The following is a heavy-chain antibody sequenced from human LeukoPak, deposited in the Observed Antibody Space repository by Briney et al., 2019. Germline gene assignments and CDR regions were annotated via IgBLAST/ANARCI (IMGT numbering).Heavy chain of an antibody. CDR1: GFTFSSYS. Sequence: GGSLRLSCAASGFTFSSYSMNWVRQAPGKGLEWVSSISSSSSYIYYADSVKGRFTISGDNAKKSLYLQMNSLRAEDTAVYYCARDYYGSGSYSIFDYWGQGTLVTVSS. CDR3: ARDYYGSGSYSIFDY. V-gene: IGHV3-21*01. CDR2: ISSSSSYI. D-gene: IGHD3-10*01. J-gene: IGHJ4*02.